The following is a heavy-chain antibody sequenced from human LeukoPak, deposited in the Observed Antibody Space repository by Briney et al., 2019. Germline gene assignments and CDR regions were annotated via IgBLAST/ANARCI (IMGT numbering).Heavy chain of an antibody. CDR2: INHSGST. Sequence: SETLSLTCTVSGGSISGDYWSWIRQPPGKGLEWIGEINHSGSTNYNPSLKSRVTISVDTSKNQFSLKLSSVTAADTAVYYCARHGNSSGWYEGEGVDYWGQGTLVTVSS. V-gene: IGHV4-34*01. CDR1: GGSISGDY. CDR3: ARHGNSSGWYEGEGVDY. J-gene: IGHJ4*02. D-gene: IGHD6-19*01.